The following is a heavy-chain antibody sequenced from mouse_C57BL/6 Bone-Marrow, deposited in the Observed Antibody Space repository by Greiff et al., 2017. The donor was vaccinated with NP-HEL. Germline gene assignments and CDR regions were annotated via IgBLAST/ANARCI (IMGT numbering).Heavy chain of an antibody. V-gene: IGHV7-3*01. CDR3: ARLVGYYGFAY. D-gene: IGHD2-3*01. CDR2: IRNKANGYTT. J-gene: IGHJ3*01. CDR1: GFTFTDYY. Sequence: DVHLVESGGGLVQPGGSLSLSCAASGFTFTDYYMSWVRQPPGKALEWLGFIRNKANGYTTEYSASVKGRFTISRDNSQSILYLQMNALRAEDSATYYCARLVGYYGFAYWGQGTLVTVSA.